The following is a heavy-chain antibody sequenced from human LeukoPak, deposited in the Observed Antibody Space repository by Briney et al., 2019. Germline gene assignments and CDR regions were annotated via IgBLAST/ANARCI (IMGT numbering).Heavy chain of an antibody. CDR2: IYYSGST. D-gene: IGHD6-13*01. CDR3: ARGSSSWYYFDY. V-gene: IGHV4-39*01. CDR1: GGSISSSSYS. J-gene: IGHJ4*02. Sequence: PSETLSLTCTVSGGSISSSSYSWGWIRQPRGKGLEWIGSIYYSGSTYYNPSLKSRVTISVDTSKNQFSLKLSSVTAADTAVYYCARGSSSWYYFDYWGQGTLVTVSS.